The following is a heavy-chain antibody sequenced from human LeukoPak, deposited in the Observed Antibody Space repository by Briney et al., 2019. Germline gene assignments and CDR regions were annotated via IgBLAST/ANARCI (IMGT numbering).Heavy chain of an antibody. CDR3: ARHYYDSSGYPLWYYYYGMDV. CDR2: IYYSGST. Sequence: SETLSLTCTVSGGSLSSYYWSWIRQPPGTGLEWIGYIYYSGSTNYNPSLKSRVTISVDTSKNQFSLKLSSVTAADTAVYYCARHYYDSSGYPLWYYYYGMDVWGQGTTVTVSS. CDR1: GGSLSSYY. V-gene: IGHV4-59*08. D-gene: IGHD3-22*01. J-gene: IGHJ6*02.